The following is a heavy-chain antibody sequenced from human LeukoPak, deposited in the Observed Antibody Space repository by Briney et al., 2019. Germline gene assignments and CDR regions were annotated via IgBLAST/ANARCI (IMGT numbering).Heavy chain of an antibody. V-gene: IGHV3-23*01. D-gene: IGHD3-22*01. CDR3: AKDQAMLLVVTPFDY. Sequence: QPGGSLRLSCAASGFTFSSYAMSWVRQAPGKGLEWVSAISGSGTSTYYADSVKGRFTISRDNSKNTLYLQMNSLRVEDTALYYCAKDQAMLLVVTPFDYWGQGTLVTVSS. CDR2: ISGSGTST. CDR1: GFTFSSYA. J-gene: IGHJ4*02.